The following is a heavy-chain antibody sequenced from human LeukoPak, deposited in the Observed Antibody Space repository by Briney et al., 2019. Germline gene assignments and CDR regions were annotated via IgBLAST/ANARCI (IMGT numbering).Heavy chain of an antibody. D-gene: IGHD2-2*01. CDR3: ARAIGCSSTSCSVGVDY. CDR2: ISNSGEAT. Sequence: GGSLRLSCAASGFTFSNYAMSWVRQAPGKGLEWVSTISNSGEATYYADSVKGRFTISRDNSKNTLYLQMNSLRAEDTAVYYCARAIGCSSTSCSVGVDYWGQGTLVTVSS. J-gene: IGHJ4*02. CDR1: GFTFSNYA. V-gene: IGHV3-23*01.